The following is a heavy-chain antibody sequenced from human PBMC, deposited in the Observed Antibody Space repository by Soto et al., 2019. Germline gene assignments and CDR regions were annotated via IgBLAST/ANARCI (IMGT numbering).Heavy chain of an antibody. D-gene: IGHD5-18*01. J-gene: IGHJ4*02. V-gene: IGHV1-2*04. CDR2: INPNSGGT. CDR1: GYTFTGYY. CDR3: ARSFSGYSYVFDY. Sequence: GASVKVSCKASGYTFTGYYMHWVRQAPGQGLEWMGWINPNSGGTNYAQKFQGWVTMTRDTSISTAYMELSRMRSDDTAVYYCARSFSGYSYVFDYLGKGTLVTVSS.